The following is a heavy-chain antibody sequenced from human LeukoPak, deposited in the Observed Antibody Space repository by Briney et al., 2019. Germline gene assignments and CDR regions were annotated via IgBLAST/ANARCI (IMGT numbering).Heavy chain of an antibody. CDR3: ARDLIYGDNSDYYFDY. J-gene: IGHJ4*02. CDR1: GGSISSYY. Sequence: PSETLSLTCTVSGGSISSYYWSWIRQPAGKGLEWIGRIYTSGSTNYNPSLKSRVTMSVDTSKNQFSLKLSSVTAADTAVYYCARDLIYGDNSDYYFDYWGQRTLVTVSS. D-gene: IGHD4-17*01. CDR2: IYTSGST. V-gene: IGHV4-4*07.